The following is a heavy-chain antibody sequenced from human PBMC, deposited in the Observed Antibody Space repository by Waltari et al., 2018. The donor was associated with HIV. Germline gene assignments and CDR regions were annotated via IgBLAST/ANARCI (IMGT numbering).Heavy chain of an antibody. J-gene: IGHJ4*02. V-gene: IGHV1-69*01. Sequence: QVQLVQSGAEVKKPGSSVKVSCRASGDTFRTYTISWVRQAPGQGLEWMGGITHICKATKYAQKSQGRVTLTAYESTRTTYVELASLRSDDTAMYYCARNGDYAPAYWGQGTLVTVSS. D-gene: IGHD4-17*01. CDR1: GDTFRTYT. CDR2: ITHICKAT. CDR3: ARNGDYAPAY.